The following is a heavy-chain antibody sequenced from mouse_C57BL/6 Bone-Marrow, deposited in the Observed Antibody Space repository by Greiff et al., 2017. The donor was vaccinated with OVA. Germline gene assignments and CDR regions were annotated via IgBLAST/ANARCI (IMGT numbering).Heavy chain of an antibody. CDR2: SRNKANDYTT. Sequence: EVKLVESGGGLVQSGRSLRLSCAPSGFTFSDFYMEWVRQAPGKGLEWIAASRNKANDYTTEYSASVKGRFIVSRDTSQSILYLQMNALRAEDTAIYYCAREGYGYGAMDYWGQGTSVTVSS. J-gene: IGHJ4*01. D-gene: IGHD2-2*01. CDR1: GFTFSDFY. CDR3: AREGYGYGAMDY. V-gene: IGHV7-1*01.